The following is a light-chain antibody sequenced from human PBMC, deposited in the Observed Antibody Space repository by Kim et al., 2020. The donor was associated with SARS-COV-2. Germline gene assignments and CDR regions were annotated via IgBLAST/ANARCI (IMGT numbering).Light chain of an antibody. CDR2: DVI. J-gene: IGLJ3*02. CDR3: CSYSFRGCL. V-gene: IGLV2-11*01. CDR1: SDDIGRYNY. Sequence: QSALTQPRSVSGSPGQSVTISCTGSSDDIGRYNYVSGYQQHAGKVPKLIIFDVIKRPSGVPDRFSGSKCGNTASLTVTELQTDDEADYYCCSYSFRGCLFGGGTQLTVL.